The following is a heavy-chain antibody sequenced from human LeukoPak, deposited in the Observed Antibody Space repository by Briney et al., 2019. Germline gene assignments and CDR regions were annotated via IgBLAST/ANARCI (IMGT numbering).Heavy chain of an antibody. CDR2: IGIDSGNT. D-gene: IGHD1-1*01. J-gene: IGHJ4*02. CDR1: GFPFIEYS. V-gene: IGHV3-48*01. CDR3: ARDHNYAFDN. Sequence: GGFLRLSCTASGFPFIEYSMNWVRQVPGKGLEWISYIGIDSGNTKYADSVRGRFTISADKAKNSLYLQMNSLRVEDTAVYYCARDHNYAFDNWGQGTLVSVAS.